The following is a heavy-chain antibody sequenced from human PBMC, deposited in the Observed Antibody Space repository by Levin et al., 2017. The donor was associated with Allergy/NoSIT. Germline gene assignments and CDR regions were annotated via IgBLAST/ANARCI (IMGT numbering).Heavy chain of an antibody. CDR1: GFSFSTYS. J-gene: IGHJ6*03. Sequence: GGSLSLSCAASGFSFSTYSMTWLRQAPGKGLEWVSSIGVDTRYIHYAGSVKGRFTVSRDNARNSLYLQMNSLRVEDTALYYCARDSARTTMFGEVDVWGKGASVTVS. CDR3: ARDSARTTMFGEVDV. V-gene: IGHV3-21*01. CDR2: IGVDTRYI. D-gene: IGHD3-3*01.